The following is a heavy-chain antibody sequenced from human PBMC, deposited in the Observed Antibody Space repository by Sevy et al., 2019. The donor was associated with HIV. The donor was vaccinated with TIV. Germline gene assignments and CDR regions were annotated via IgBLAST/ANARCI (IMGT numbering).Heavy chain of an antibody. CDR3: ARGHDFWSGSKSYGMDV. J-gene: IGHJ6*02. CDR1: GYTFTSYD. CDR2: MNPNSGNT. Sequence: ASVKVSCKASGYTFTSYDINWVRQATGQGLEWMGWMNPNSGNTGYAQKFQGRVTMTRNTSISTAYMELSSLRSEDTAVYYCARGHDFWSGSKSYGMDVWGQGTTVTVSS. V-gene: IGHV1-8*01. D-gene: IGHD3-3*01.